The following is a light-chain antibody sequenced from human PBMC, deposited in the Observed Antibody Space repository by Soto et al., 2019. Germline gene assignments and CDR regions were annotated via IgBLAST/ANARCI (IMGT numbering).Light chain of an antibody. V-gene: IGLV2-14*01. CDR3: SSYTSSSTVV. Sequence: QSALTQPASVSGSPGQSITISCTGTSSDVGGHNYVSWYQQHPGKAPKLMIYEVSNRPSGVSNRFSGSKSGNTASLTISGLQAEDEADYYCSSYTSSSTVVFGGGTKVTV. CDR2: EVS. J-gene: IGLJ2*01. CDR1: SSDVGGHNY.